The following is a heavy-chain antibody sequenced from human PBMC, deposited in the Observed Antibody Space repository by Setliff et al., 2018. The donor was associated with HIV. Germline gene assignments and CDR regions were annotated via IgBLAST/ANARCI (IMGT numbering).Heavy chain of an antibody. J-gene: IGHJ3*02. D-gene: IGHD2-2*01. CDR2: ISVYNGNT. Sequence: ASVKVSCKASTYTFSSYVINWVRQAPGQGIEWMGRISVYNGNTIYAQKLQGRVIMTTDTSTSTADMELRSLRSDDTAMYYCATQRDIVMVPGQGGFDIWAQGAMVTVSS. CDR1: TYTFSSYV. V-gene: IGHV1-18*01. CDR3: ATQRDIVMVPGQGGFDI.